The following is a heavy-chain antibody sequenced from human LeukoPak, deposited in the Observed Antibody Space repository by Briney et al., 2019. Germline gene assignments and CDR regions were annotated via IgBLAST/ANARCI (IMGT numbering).Heavy chain of an antibody. CDR1: GGSISSYY. J-gene: IGHJ5*02. V-gene: IGHV4-59*08. Sequence: SETLSLTCTVSGGSISSYYWSWIRQSPGKGLEWIGYIYYSGSTNYNPSLKSRVTISVDTSKNQFSLKLRSVTAADTAVYYCARQTQWYNWLDPWGQGTLVTVSS. CDR3: ARQTQWYNWLDP. CDR2: IYYSGST. D-gene: IGHD2-15*01.